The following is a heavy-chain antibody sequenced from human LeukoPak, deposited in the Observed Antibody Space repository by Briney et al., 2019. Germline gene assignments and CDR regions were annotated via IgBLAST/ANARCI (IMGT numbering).Heavy chain of an antibody. Sequence: GGSLRLSCAASGFSFSSYAMTWARQAPVKGLEWVSAISGDGTRTYYADSVEGRFTISRDNAKNSLYLQMNSLRAEDTAVYYYARGSTYYDSSGQAPFDYWGQGTLVTVSS. J-gene: IGHJ4*02. CDR1: GFSFSSYA. D-gene: IGHD3-22*01. CDR3: ARGSTYYDSSGQAPFDY. CDR2: ISGDGTRT. V-gene: IGHV3-23*01.